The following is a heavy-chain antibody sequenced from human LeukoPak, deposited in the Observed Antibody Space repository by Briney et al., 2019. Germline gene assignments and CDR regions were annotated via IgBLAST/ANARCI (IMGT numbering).Heavy chain of an antibody. V-gene: IGHV3-74*01. D-gene: IGHD2-15*01. Sequence: GGSLRLSCAASGVTFSSHSMHWVRQAPGKGLVWVSGVSRDGTSTNYADAVKGRFTISRDNAKNTLYLQMNSLRVEDTAVYSCARGWYGPDSCGQGTLVTVSS. CDR3: ARGWYGPDS. J-gene: IGHJ5*01. CDR1: GVTFSSHS. CDR2: VSRDGTST.